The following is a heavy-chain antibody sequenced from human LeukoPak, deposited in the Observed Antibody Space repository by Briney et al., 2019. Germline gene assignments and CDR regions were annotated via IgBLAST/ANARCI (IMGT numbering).Heavy chain of an antibody. CDR3: ARDTENGSGY. CDR1: GYTLTELS. J-gene: IGHJ4*02. Sequence: ASVKVSCKVSGYTLTELSMHWVRQAPGQGLEWMGIINPSGGSTSYAQKFQGRVTMTRDTSTSTVYMELSSLRSEDTAVYYCARDTENGSGYWGQGTLVTVSS. V-gene: IGHV1-46*01. CDR2: INPSGGST. D-gene: IGHD3-10*01.